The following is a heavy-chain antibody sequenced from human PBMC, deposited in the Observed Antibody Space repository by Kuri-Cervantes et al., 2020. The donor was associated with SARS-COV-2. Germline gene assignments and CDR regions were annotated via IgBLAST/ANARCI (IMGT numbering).Heavy chain of an antibody. CDR1: GYSFTSYW. Sequence: GESLKISCKGSGYSFTSYWIGWVRQMPGKGLEWMGIIYPGDSDTRYSPSFQGQVTISADKSINTAYLQWSSLKASDTAMYYCATQLGGVEYSSSGSGAFDIWGQGTMVTVSS. CDR2: IYPGDSDT. V-gene: IGHV5-51*01. CDR3: ATQLGGVEYSSSGSGAFDI. J-gene: IGHJ3*02. D-gene: IGHD6-6*01.